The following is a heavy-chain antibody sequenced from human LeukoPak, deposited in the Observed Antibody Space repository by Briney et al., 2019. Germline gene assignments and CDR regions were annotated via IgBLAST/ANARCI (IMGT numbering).Heavy chain of an antibody. D-gene: IGHD3-22*01. CDR1: EFSVGSNY. V-gene: IGHV3-48*03. Sequence: GGSLRLSCAASEFSVGSNYMTWVRQAPGKGLEWVSYISSSGSTIYYADSVKGRFTISRDNAKNSLYLQMNSLRAEDTAVYYCARDRSSGYSLFDYWGQGTLVTVSS. J-gene: IGHJ4*02. CDR2: ISSSGSTI. CDR3: ARDRSSGYSLFDY.